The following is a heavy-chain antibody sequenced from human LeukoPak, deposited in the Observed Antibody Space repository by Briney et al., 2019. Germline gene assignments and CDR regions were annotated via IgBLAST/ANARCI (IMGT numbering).Heavy chain of an antibody. CDR1: GYTFTDYY. D-gene: IGHD3-10*01. V-gene: IGHV1-2*02. CDR3: ATNILVRDIINWFDP. J-gene: IGHJ5*02. Sequence: ASVKVSCKASGYTFTDYYMHWVRQAPGQGPEWMGWIKPNSGGTRSAQKFQGRVTMTRDTSISTAYMELSSLRYDDTAVYYCATNILVRDIINWFDPWGQGTLVTVSS. CDR2: IKPNSGGT.